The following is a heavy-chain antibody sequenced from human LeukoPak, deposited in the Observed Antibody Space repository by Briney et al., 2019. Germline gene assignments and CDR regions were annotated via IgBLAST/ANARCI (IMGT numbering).Heavy chain of an antibody. Sequence: GGSLRLSCAASGFTFSSYWMSWVRQAPGKGLEWVANIKQDGGEKYYVESVRGRFTISRDNVKNSLYLQMNSLRVEDTAVYYCARARGGYDLDYWGQGTLVTVSS. CDR3: ARARGGYDLDY. J-gene: IGHJ4*02. CDR2: IKQDGGEK. CDR1: GFTFSSYW. V-gene: IGHV3-7*01. D-gene: IGHD5-12*01.